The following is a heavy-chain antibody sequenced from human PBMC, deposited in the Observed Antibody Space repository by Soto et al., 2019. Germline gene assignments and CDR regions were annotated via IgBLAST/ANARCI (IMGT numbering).Heavy chain of an antibody. CDR1: GFTFSSYA. D-gene: IGHD5-12*01. CDR2: ISGSGGST. V-gene: IGHV3-23*01. J-gene: IGHJ4*02. Sequence: GGSLRLSCAAPGFTFSSYAMSWVRQAPGKGLEWVSAISGSGGSTYYADSVKGRFTISRDNSKNTLYLQMNSLRAEDTAVYYCAKDLGYSGYDFPTYFDYWGQGTLVTVSS. CDR3: AKDLGYSGYDFPTYFDY.